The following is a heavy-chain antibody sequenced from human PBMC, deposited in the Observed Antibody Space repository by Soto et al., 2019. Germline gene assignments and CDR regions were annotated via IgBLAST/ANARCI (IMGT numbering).Heavy chain of an antibody. Sequence: QVQLQESGPGLVKPSETLSLTCTVSGGSISSYYWSWIRQPAGKGLEWIGRIYTSGSTNYNPSLKSRVTMSVDTSKNQCSLKLSSVTAADTAVYYCARDGFYSSSWPHFDYWGQGTLVTVSS. J-gene: IGHJ4*02. CDR1: GGSISSYY. CDR2: IYTSGST. CDR3: ARDGFYSSSWPHFDY. V-gene: IGHV4-4*07. D-gene: IGHD6-13*01.